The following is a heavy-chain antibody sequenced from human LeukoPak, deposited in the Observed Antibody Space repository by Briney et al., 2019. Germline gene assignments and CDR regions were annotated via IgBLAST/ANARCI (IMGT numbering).Heavy chain of an antibody. CDR2: IYYSGST. D-gene: IGHD2-2*02. Sequence: SETLSLTCTVSGGSISSYYWSWLRQPPGKGPEWIGYIYYSGSTNYNPSLKSRVTISVDTSKNQFSLKLSSVIAADTAVYYCARGAYCSSTSCYISWFDPWGQGTLVTVSS. J-gene: IGHJ5*02. V-gene: IGHV4-59*01. CDR3: ARGAYCSSTSCYISWFDP. CDR1: GGSISSYY.